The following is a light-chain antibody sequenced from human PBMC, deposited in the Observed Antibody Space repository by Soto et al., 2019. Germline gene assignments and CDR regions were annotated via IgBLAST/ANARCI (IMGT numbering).Light chain of an antibody. Sequence: DIQLTQSPSTLSASVGDRAIITCRASQSISSWLAWYQQKPGKAPKLLVYKASSLESGVPSRFSGSGSGTEFTLTISTLQPDDFATYYCQQYEAYPLTFGGGTKVEI. CDR1: QSISSW. J-gene: IGKJ4*01. CDR2: KAS. CDR3: QQYEAYPLT. V-gene: IGKV1-5*03.